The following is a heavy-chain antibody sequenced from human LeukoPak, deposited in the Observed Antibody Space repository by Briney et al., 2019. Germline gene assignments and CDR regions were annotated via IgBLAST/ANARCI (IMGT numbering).Heavy chain of an antibody. CDR1: GLTVSSYS. CDR2: ISSSSSTI. Sequence: PGGSLRLSCVASGLTVSSYSMNWVRQAPGKGLEWVSYISSSSSTIYYADSVKGRFTISRDNAKNSLDLQMNSLRDEDTAVYYCARARASGRCGFDYWGQGTLVTVSS. CDR3: ARARASGRCGFDY. D-gene: IGHD2-21*01. J-gene: IGHJ4*02. V-gene: IGHV3-48*02.